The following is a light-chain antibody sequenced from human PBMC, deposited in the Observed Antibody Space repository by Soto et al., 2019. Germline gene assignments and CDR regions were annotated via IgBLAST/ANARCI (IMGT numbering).Light chain of an antibody. Sequence: QSVLTQPASVSGSPGQSITISCTGTSSDVGGYKHVSWYQQHPGKAPKLMIYDVSNRPSGVSNRFSGSKSGNTASLTISALQAEDDADYYCSSYTSGTTVVFGGGTKLTVL. J-gene: IGLJ2*01. V-gene: IGLV2-14*01. CDR1: SSDVGGYKH. CDR2: DVS. CDR3: SSYTSGTTVV.